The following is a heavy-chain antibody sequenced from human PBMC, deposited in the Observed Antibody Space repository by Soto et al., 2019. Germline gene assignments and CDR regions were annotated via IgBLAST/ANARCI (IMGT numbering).Heavy chain of an antibody. CDR3: VRQPYFPTSGWYHFDS. V-gene: IGHV3-30-3*01. J-gene: IGHJ4*02. Sequence: GGSLRLSCVASGFTFRNFAMHWVRQAPGKGLEWVSLMPYDGSTEYYADSVKGRFTVSRDNSKNSLYLQMNGLRVEDTAVYHCVRQPYFPTSGWYHFDSWGQGTLVTVSS. D-gene: IGHD6-19*01. CDR2: MPYDGSTE. CDR1: GFTFRNFA.